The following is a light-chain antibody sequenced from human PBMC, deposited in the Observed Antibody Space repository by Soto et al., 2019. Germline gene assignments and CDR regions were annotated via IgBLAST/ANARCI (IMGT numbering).Light chain of an antibody. V-gene: IGLV2-14*01. J-gene: IGLJ1*01. Sequence: QSALTQPASVSGSPGQSITISCTGSSSDIGDYDYVSWYQQHPGKAPKVLISEVSNRPSGVSKRFSGSKSGNTASLTISGLQAEDEADYYCNSYATGNTRVFGTGTKVTVL. CDR2: EVS. CDR3: NSYATGNTRV. CDR1: SSDIGDYDY.